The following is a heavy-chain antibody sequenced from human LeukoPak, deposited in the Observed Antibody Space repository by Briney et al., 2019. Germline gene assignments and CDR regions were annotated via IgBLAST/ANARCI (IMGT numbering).Heavy chain of an antibody. Sequence: ASVKVSCKASGYTFTSYYMHWVRQAPGQGLEWMGIINPSGGSTSYAQKFQGRVTMTRDTSTSTVYMELSSLRSEDTAVYYCARGGRVAAAGTENDAFDIWGQGTMVTVSS. CDR1: GYTFTSYY. CDR2: INPSGGST. J-gene: IGHJ3*02. D-gene: IGHD6-13*01. CDR3: ARGGRVAAAGTENDAFDI. V-gene: IGHV1-46*01.